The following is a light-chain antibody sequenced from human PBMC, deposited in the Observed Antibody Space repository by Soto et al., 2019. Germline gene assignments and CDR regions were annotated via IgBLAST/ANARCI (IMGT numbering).Light chain of an antibody. V-gene: IGKV1-17*01. J-gene: IGKJ1*01. CDR3: LQHKNYPWT. CDR1: PTISHD. Sequence: DIQMTQSPSSLSASVCDRVTITCRAIPTISHDVGWCQHKPGKDPKRLIYVASRLESGVPSRFSGSGFGTEFTLTISGRQPEDVATYYCLQHKNYPWTFGQWTRVEIK. CDR2: VAS.